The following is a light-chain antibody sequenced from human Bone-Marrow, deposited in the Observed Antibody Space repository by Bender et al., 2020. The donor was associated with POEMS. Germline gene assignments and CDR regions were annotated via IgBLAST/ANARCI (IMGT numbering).Light chain of an antibody. V-gene: IGLV2-14*02. CDR2: EAT. J-gene: IGLJ2*01. CDR3: SSYTRTSVL. Sequence: QSALTQPASVSGSPGQSITISCTGTSSAFGNYNLVSWYQHHPGKAPQLMIYEATKRPSGVSNRFSGSKSGNTASLTISGLQAEDEADYYCSSYTRTSVLFGGGTKLTVL. CDR1: SSAFGNYNL.